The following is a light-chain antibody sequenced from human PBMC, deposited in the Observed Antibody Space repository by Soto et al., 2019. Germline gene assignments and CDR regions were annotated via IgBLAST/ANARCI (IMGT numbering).Light chain of an antibody. CDR1: TSNVGSNS. V-gene: IGLV1-47*02. Sequence: QPVLTQPPSASGTPGQRVTISCSGSTSNVGSNSVYWYQHLPGAAPKLLIYNTNQRPSGVPDRFSGSRSGTSASLAISGLRSGDEADYYCAAWDDSLSGYVFGTGTKVTVL. CDR3: AAWDDSLSGYV. J-gene: IGLJ1*01. CDR2: NTN.